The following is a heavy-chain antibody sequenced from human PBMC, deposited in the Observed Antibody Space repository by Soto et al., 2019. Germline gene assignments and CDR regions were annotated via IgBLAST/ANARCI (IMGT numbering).Heavy chain of an antibody. Sequence: KASETLSLTCTVSGGSISSYYWSWIRQPPGKGLEWIGYIYYSGSTNYNPSLKSRVTISVDTSKNQFSLKLSSVTAADTAVYYCARDQGNPSSGSGYYGMDVWGQGTTVTVSS. CDR3: ARDQGNPSSGSGYYGMDV. J-gene: IGHJ6*02. V-gene: IGHV4-59*01. CDR1: GGSISSYY. CDR2: IYYSGST. D-gene: IGHD6-19*01.